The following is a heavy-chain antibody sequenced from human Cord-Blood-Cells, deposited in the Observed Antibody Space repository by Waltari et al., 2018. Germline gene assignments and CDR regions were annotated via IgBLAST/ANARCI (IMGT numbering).Heavy chain of an antibody. CDR1: GGSFSGYY. Sequence: QVQLQQWGAGLLKPSETLSLTCAVYGGSFSGYYWSGIRQPPGRGLEWMGEINHSGSTNDNPPLKSRVTISVDTAKNQFSLKLSSVTAADTAVYYCATRGTGAGDDAFDIWGQGTMVTVSS. J-gene: IGHJ3*02. CDR2: INHSGST. D-gene: IGHD7-27*01. V-gene: IGHV4-34*01. CDR3: ATRGTGAGDDAFDI.